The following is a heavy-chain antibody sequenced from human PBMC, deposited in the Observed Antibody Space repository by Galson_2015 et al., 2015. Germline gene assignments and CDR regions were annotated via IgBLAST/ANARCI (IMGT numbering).Heavy chain of an antibody. D-gene: IGHD1-26*01. Sequence: QSGAEVTKPGESLTISCTGSGYSFSRYWIGWVRQMPGKGLEGMGIIYPGDSDARYSPSFQGQVTMSADKSISTAYLQWSSLKASDTAMYYCAGLGSGGYSDGGFDIWGHGKMVTVSS. CDR1: GYSFSRYW. V-gene: IGHV5-51*01. CDR2: IYPGDSDA. CDR3: AGLGSGGYSDGGFDI. J-gene: IGHJ3*02.